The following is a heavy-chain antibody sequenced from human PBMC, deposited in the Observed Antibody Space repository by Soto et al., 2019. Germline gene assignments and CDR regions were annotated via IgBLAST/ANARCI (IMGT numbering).Heavy chain of an antibody. CDR3: ARLTTMVRGVIKGNWFDP. J-gene: IGHJ5*02. V-gene: IGHV4-39*01. CDR2: IYYSGST. CDR1: GGSISSSSYY. D-gene: IGHD3-10*01. Sequence: PSETLSLTCTVSGGSISSSSYYWGWIRQPPGKGLEWIGSIYYSGSTYYNPSLKSRVTIPVDTSKNQFSLKLSSVTAADTAVYYCARLTTMVRGVIKGNWFDPWGQGNLVTVSS.